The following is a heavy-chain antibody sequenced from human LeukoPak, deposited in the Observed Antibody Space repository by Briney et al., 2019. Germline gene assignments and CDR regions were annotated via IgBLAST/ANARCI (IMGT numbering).Heavy chain of an antibody. CDR1: GYIFTNFA. CDR2: INAGNGKA. D-gene: IGHD3-9*01. J-gene: IGHJ4*02. Sequence: ASVKVSCKASGYIFTNFAIHWVRQAPGQRLEWMGWINAGNGKANYSQKFRGRVTLTRDTSASTAYMELSSLRSADTAVYYCARGYYDLLTGHVVTYYFDYWGQGTLVTVSS. V-gene: IGHV1-3*01. CDR3: ARGYYDLLTGHVVTYYFDY.